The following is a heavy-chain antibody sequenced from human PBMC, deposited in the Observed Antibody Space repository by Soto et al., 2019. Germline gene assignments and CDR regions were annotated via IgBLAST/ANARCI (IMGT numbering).Heavy chain of an antibody. CDR3: ARGGSLYWYFDI. V-gene: IGHV1-3*01. CDR2: INAGNGNT. D-gene: IGHD2-15*01. CDR1: GYTFTNYA. J-gene: IGHJ2*01. Sequence: GASVKVSCKASGYTFTNYAMHWVRQAPGQRLEWMGWINAGNGNTKYSQKFQGRVTITRDTSASTAYMELSSLRSEDTAVYYCARGGSLYWYFDIWGRGTPVTASS.